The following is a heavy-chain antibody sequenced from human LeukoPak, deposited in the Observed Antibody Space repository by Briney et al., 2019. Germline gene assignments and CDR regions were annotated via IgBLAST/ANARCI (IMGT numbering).Heavy chain of an antibody. D-gene: IGHD3-16*01. CDR1: GFTFRSYA. CDR2: ISSSGSTI. J-gene: IGHJ4*02. V-gene: IGHV3-48*03. CDR3: ASSDTFRVN. Sequence: GGSLRLSCAASGFTFRSYAMNWVRQAPGKGLEWVSYISSSGSTIYYADSVKGRFTISRDNAKNSLYLQMNSLRAEDTAVYYCASSDTFRVNWGQGTLVTVSS.